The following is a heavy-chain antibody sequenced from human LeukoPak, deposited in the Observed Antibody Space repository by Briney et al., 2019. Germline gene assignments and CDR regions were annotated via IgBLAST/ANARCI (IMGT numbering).Heavy chain of an antibody. CDR2: ISSSSSYI. Sequence: GGSLRLSCAGYGFTFSSYSMNWVRQAPGRGLEWVSSISSSSSYIYYADSVKGRFTISRDNAKNSLYLQMNSLRAEETAVYYCARRIAAAGQTDYWGQGTLVTVSS. CDR3: ARRIAAAGQTDY. J-gene: IGHJ4*02. V-gene: IGHV3-21*01. D-gene: IGHD6-13*01. CDR1: GFTFSSYS.